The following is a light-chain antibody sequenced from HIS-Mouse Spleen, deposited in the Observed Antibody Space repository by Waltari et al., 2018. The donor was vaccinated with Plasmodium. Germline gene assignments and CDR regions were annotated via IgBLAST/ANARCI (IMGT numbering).Light chain of an antibody. CDR2: GAS. Sequence: EIVLTQSPGTLSLSPGERATLSCRSSQSVSSSYLAWYQQKPGQAPRLRIYGASSRATGSPDRFSGSGSGTDFTLTISRLEPEDFAVYYCQQYGSSPLTFGGGTKVEIK. CDR1: QSVSSSY. V-gene: IGKV3-20*01. J-gene: IGKJ4*01. CDR3: QQYGSSPLT.